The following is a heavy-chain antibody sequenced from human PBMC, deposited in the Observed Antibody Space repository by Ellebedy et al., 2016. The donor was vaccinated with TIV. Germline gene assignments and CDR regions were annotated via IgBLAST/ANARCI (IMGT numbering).Heavy chain of an antibody. V-gene: IGHV3-30*18. Sequence: GESLKISXAASRFTFSIFGLHWVRQAPGEGLEWVAIISSDGTNKYYADSVRGRFTISRDNSKNTLYLQMDSLRPEDTAIYYCAKDESGGDLPRPFDHWGQGTLVTVSS. CDR2: ISSDGTNK. CDR1: RFTFSIFG. D-gene: IGHD5-12*01. J-gene: IGHJ4*02. CDR3: AKDESGGDLPRPFDH.